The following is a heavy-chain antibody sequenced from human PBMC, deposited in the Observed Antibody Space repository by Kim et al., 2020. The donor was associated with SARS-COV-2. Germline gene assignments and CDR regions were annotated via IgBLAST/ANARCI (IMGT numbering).Heavy chain of an antibody. CDR1: GGSFSGYY. J-gene: IGHJ4*02. V-gene: IGHV4-34*01. CDR3: ARGPAISSSSWYLNY. CDR2: INHSGST. D-gene: IGHD6-13*01. Sequence: SETLSLTCAVSGGSFSGYYWSWIRQPPGKGLEWIGEINHSGSTNYNPSLKSRVTISVDTSKNQFSLKLSSVTAADTAVYYCARGPAISSSSWYLNYWGQGTLVTVSS.